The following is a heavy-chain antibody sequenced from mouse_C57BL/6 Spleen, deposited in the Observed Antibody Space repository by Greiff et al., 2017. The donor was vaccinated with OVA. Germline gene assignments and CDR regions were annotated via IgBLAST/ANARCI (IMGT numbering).Heavy chain of an antibody. J-gene: IGHJ3*01. V-gene: IGHV1-64*01. CDR1: GYTFTSYW. D-gene: IGHD2-3*01. Sequence: VQLQQPGAELVKPGASVKLSCKASGYTFTSYWMHWVKQRPGQGLEWIGMIHPNSGSTNYNEKFKSKATLTVDKSSSTAYMQLSSLTSEDSAVYYCARPYDGYYVGFAYWGQGTLVTVSA. CDR2: IHPNSGST. CDR3: ARPYDGYYVGFAY.